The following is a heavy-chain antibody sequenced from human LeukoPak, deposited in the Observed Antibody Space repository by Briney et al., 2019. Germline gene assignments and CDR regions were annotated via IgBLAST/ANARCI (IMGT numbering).Heavy chain of an antibody. CDR1: GYTFTSYA. CDR3: AIWYCSGGRCYSNPRTFDS. J-gene: IGHJ4*02. CDR2: INTNTGNP. D-gene: IGHD2-15*01. V-gene: IGHV7-4-1*02. Sequence: ASVKVSCKASGYTFTSYAMNWVREAPGQGLEWMGWINTNTGNPTYAQGLTGRFVFSLDTSVSTAYLQISSLKAEDTAVYYCAIWYCSGGRCYSNPRTFDSWGQGTRVTVSP.